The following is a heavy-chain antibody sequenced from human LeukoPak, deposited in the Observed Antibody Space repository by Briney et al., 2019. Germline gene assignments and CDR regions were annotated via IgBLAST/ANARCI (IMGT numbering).Heavy chain of an antibody. CDR2: INPSGGST. Sequence: ASVKVSCKASGYTFTSYYMHWVRQAPGQGLEWMGIINPSGGSTSYAQNFQGRVTLTEDTSTDTAYMELRSLTSDDMAVYYCSTGAPRRCITGICYFFDYWGQGTLVAVSS. CDR1: GYTFTSYY. J-gene: IGHJ4*02. CDR3: STGAPRRCITGICYFFDY. D-gene: IGHD2-8*01. V-gene: IGHV1-46*01.